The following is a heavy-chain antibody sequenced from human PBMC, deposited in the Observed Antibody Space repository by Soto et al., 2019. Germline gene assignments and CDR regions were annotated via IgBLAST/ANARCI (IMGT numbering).Heavy chain of an antibody. D-gene: IGHD3-16*01. Sequence: EVQLLDSGGGLVQPGGSLRLSCAASGFTFSNYAMTWVRQGSGKGLEWVSGISGSGGRSYYANSVNGRFTICRDNSQSTLYLQMNSLRAEDTAVYYCAKAYFVWSSEQPYYFDYWGQGTLVTVSS. CDR3: AKAYFVWSSEQPYYFDY. J-gene: IGHJ4*02. CDR2: ISGSGGRS. CDR1: GFTFSNYA. V-gene: IGHV3-23*01.